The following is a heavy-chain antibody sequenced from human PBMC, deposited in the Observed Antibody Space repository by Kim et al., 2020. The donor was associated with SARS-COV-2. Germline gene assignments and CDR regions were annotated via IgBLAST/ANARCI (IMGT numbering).Heavy chain of an antibody. CDR1: GFTFSSYA. V-gene: IGHV3-30*04. D-gene: IGHD2-15*01. CDR2: ISYDGSNK. J-gene: IGHJ4*02. CDR3: AREGLRSLDY. Sequence: GGSLRLSCAASGFTFSSYAMHWVRQAPGKGLEWVAVISYDGSNKYYVDSVKGRFTISRDNSKNTLYLQMNSLRAEDTAVYYCAREGLRSLDYWCQGTLVT.